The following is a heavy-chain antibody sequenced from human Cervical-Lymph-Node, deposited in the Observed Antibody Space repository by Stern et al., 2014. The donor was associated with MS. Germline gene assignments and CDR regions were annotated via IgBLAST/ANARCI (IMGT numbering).Heavy chain of an antibody. CDR3: GRVNIVVVPATAPNYYYYGMDV. Sequence: MQLVESGAEVKKPGSSVKVSCKASGGTFNNFAISWVRQAPGQGLEWMGGSTPVFETTDYAQKFHARFPIAADESTGTAYRELNGLRADDTAVYYCGRVNIVVVPATAPNYYYYGMDVWGQGTTVTVSS. CDR2: STPVFETT. J-gene: IGHJ6*02. CDR1: GGTFNNFA. V-gene: IGHV1-69*01. D-gene: IGHD2-2*01.